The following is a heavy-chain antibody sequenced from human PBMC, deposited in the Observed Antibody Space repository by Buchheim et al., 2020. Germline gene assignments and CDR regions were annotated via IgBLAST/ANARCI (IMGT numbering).Heavy chain of an antibody. CDR1: GFTFSSYA. CDR2: ISGGGGST. V-gene: IGHV3-23*04. CDR3: AKSVVRFLEWLLWDY. Sequence: EVQLVESGGGLVQPGGSLRLSCAASGFTFSSYAMSWVRQAPGKGLEWVSAISGGGGSTYYADYVTGRVSISRDNSKHPLSLQMNSLRAEDTAVYYCAKSVVRFLEWLLWDYWGQGTL. J-gene: IGHJ4*02. D-gene: IGHD3-3*01.